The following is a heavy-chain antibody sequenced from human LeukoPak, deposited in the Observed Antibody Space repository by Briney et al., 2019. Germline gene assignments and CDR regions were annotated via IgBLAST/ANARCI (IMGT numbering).Heavy chain of an antibody. D-gene: IGHD6-19*01. CDR1: GFTFSSYD. CDR3: AREWLAFDY. V-gene: IGHV3-30*04. J-gene: IGHJ4*02. CDR2: ISYDGSNK. Sequence: GGSLRLSCAASGFTFSSYDMHWVRQAPGKGLEWVAFISYDGSNKYYADSVKGRFTISRDNSKNTLDLQMNSLRTEDTAVYYCAREWLAFDYWGQGTLVTVSS.